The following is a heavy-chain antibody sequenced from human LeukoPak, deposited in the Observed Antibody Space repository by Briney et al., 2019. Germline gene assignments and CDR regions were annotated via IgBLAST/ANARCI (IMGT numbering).Heavy chain of an antibody. CDR2: IYYSGST. V-gene: IGHV4-30-4*08. J-gene: IGHJ6*03. CDR1: GGSISSGDYY. Sequence: SETLSLTCTVSGGSISSGDYYWSWIRQPPGKGLEWIGYIYYSGSTYYNPSLESRVTISVDTSKNQFSLKLSSVTAADPAVYYCAGARTGTTPHYYYYYYMDVWGKGTTVTVSS. CDR3: AGARTGTTPHYYYYYYMDV. D-gene: IGHD1-7*01.